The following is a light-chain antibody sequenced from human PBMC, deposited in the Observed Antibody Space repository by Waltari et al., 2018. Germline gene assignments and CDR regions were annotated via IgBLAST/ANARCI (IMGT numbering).Light chain of an antibody. CDR3: QQYETDPT. J-gene: IGKJ4*01. V-gene: IGKV1-33*01. CDR1: QDISNY. Sequence: DIQMTQSPSSLSASIGDSVTITCRASQDISNYCHWYHVKPGKAPKLLIYDASYLETGVPPRFSGSRSGTDFSFSISSLQPEDVGTYYCQQYETDPTFGGGTTVDIK. CDR2: DAS.